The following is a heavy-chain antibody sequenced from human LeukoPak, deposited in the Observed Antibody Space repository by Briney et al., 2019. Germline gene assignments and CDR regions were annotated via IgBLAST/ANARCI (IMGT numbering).Heavy chain of an antibody. D-gene: IGHD4-17*01. CDR3: ARVGSWDGDILKGYYYYYYMDV. V-gene: IGHV4-39*07. CDR2: IFYSGST. J-gene: IGHJ6*03. CDR1: GGSISTSSYY. Sequence: SETLSLTCTVSGGSISTSSYYWGWVRQPPGKGLEWIGNIFYSGSTYYSPSLKSRVTISLDTSRNQFSPKLNSVTAADTAVYYCARVGSWDGDILKGYYYYYYMDVWGKGTTVTISS.